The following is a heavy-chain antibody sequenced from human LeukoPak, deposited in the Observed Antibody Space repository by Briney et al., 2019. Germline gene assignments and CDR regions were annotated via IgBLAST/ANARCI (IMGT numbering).Heavy chain of an antibody. J-gene: IGHJ4*02. Sequence: RTGRSLRLSCAASGFTFSSYAMHWVRQAPGKGLEWVAVISYDGSNKYYADSVKGRFTISRDNSKNTLYLQMNSLRAEDTAVCYCARDRGAVAGTGYFDYWGQGTLVTVSS. D-gene: IGHD6-19*01. CDR3: ARDRGAVAGTGYFDY. CDR2: ISYDGSNK. CDR1: GFTFSSYA. V-gene: IGHV3-30*04.